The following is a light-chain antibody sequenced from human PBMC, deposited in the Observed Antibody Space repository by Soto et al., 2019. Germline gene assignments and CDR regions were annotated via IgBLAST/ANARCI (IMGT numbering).Light chain of an antibody. CDR1: SSNIGNNY. Sequence: QSVLTQPPSVSAASGQKVTISCSGSSSNIGNNYVSWYQHLPGTAPKLLIYDNNKRPSGISDRFSGSKSGTSATLGITGLQTGDEADYYCGTWDSSLTAGVFGTGTKLTVL. CDR2: DNN. CDR3: GTWDSSLTAGV. V-gene: IGLV1-51*01. J-gene: IGLJ1*01.